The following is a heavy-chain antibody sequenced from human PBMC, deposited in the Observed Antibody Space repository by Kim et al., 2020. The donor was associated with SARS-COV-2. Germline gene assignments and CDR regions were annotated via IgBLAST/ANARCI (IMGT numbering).Heavy chain of an antibody. V-gene: IGHV3-33*01. CDR3: ARDLKCTSGTGCGWIWYFDL. D-gene: IGHD1-1*01. J-gene: IGHJ2*01. CDR2: VWNGGCTQ. CDR1: GFTFSTYG. Sequence: GGSLRLSCAASGFTFSTYGMHWVRQAPGKGLEWVSLVWNGGCTQYYADSVKDRFTISRDNSKNTLYLEMNSLRVEDTAVYYCARDLKCTSGTGCGWIWYFDLWGRGTPVTVSS.